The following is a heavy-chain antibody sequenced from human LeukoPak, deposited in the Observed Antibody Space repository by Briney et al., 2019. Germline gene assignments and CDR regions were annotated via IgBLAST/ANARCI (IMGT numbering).Heavy chain of an antibody. Sequence: GGSLRLSCAASGFTFSSYSMNWVRQAPGKGLEWVANIKQDGSEKYYVDSVKGRFTISRDNAKNSLYLQMNSLRAEDTAVYYCARGSHGVAATDTPFDYWGQGTLVTVSS. J-gene: IGHJ4*02. D-gene: IGHD6-25*01. CDR3: ARGSHGVAATDTPFDY. CDR1: GFTFSSYS. V-gene: IGHV3-7*01. CDR2: IKQDGSEK.